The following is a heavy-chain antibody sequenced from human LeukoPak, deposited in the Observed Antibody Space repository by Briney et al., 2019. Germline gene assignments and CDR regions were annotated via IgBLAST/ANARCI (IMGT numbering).Heavy chain of an antibody. CDR1: GFTFSSYW. CDR2: IKQDGSEK. CDR3: ASDLRSYYFDY. Sequence: PGGSLRLSCVASGFTFSSYWMSWVRQAPGKGLEWVANIKQDGSEKYYVDSVKGRFTISRDNAKNSLYLQMNSLRAEDTAVYYCASDLRSYYFDYWGQGTLVTVSS. J-gene: IGHJ4*02. D-gene: IGHD3-10*01. V-gene: IGHV3-7*01.